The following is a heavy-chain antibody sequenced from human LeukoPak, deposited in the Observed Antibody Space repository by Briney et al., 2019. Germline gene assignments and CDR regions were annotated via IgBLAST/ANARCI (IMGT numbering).Heavy chain of an antibody. CDR2: ISNSGGSA. CDR3: ARRNWNGKYTFDY. CDR1: GFIFNSFA. V-gene: IGHV3-23*01. J-gene: IGHJ4*02. D-gene: IGHD1-1*01. Sequence: GGSLRLSCAASGFIFNSFAMSWVRQAPGKGLEWVSSISNSGGSAYYADSVKGRFTISRDNAKNSLYLQMNSLRAEDTAVYYCARRNWNGKYTFDYWGQGTLVTVSS.